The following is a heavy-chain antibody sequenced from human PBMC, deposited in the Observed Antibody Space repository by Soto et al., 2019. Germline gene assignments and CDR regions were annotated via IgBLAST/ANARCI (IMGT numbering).Heavy chain of an antibody. CDR3: AKDRLYGSGTSGFDY. D-gene: IGHD3-10*01. CDR1: GFTFSSYA. Sequence: GGSLRLSCAASGFTFSSYAMSWVRQAPGKGLEWVSAISGSGGSTYYADSVKGRFTISRDNSKNTLYLQMNSLRAEDTAVYYCAKDRLYGSGTSGFDYWGQGTLVTVSS. CDR2: ISGSGGST. J-gene: IGHJ4*02. V-gene: IGHV3-23*01.